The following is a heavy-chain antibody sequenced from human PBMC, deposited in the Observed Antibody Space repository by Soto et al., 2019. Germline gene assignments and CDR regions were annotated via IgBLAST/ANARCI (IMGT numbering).Heavy chain of an antibody. V-gene: IGHV4-38-2*01. CDR2: IYHSGST. J-gene: IGHJ6*02. CDR1: GYSSTNGYY. D-gene: IGHD2-15*01. CDR3: ARALYCSGGSCSPLRGMDV. Sequence: SETLSLTCAFSGYSSTNGYYWGWIRQPPGQGLEWIGTIYHSGSTYYNPSLKTRVTISVDTSKNQFSLKLSSVAAADTAVYYCARALYCSGGSCSPLRGMDVWGQGTTVTVSS.